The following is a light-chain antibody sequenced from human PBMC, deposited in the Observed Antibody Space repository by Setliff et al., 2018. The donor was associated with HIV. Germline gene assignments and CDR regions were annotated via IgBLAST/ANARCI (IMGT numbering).Light chain of an antibody. Sequence: QSVLTQPRSVSGPPGQSVAISCTGTSSDVGAYNYVSWYQRHPGKAPKLMIYDVTNRPSGVPDRFSGSKSGNTASLTISGLQADDEADYYCWSYAGSSWVFGTGTKVTVL. CDR1: SSDVGAYNY. J-gene: IGLJ1*01. V-gene: IGLV2-11*01. CDR2: DVT. CDR3: WSYAGSSWV.